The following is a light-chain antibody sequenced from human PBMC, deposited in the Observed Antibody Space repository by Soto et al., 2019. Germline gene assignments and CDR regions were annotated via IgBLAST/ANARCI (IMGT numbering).Light chain of an antibody. Sequence: DIQMTQSPSTLSASVGDSVTITCRASQSISSWLAWYQQKPGKAPKLLIYDASSLESGVPSRFGGSGSGTEFTLTISSLQPDDFATYYCQHYNSYPEAFGQGTKVDIK. J-gene: IGKJ1*01. CDR2: DAS. V-gene: IGKV1-5*01. CDR3: QHYNSYPEA. CDR1: QSISSW.